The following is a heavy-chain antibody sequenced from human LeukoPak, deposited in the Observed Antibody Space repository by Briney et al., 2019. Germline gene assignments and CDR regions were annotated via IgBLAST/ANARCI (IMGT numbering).Heavy chain of an antibody. J-gene: IGHJ4*02. V-gene: IGHV3-74*01. Sequence: PGWSLRFSCAGSGFTVSSFWMDWVRHPPDKGLLSFSRMNSDGSSTSYADSVKGRFTISRDNAKNTLYLQMNSLRAEDTAVYYCARDKGDYYDSSGYSVDYWGQGTLVTVSS. CDR2: MNSDGSST. CDR3: ARDKGDYYDSSGYSVDY. D-gene: IGHD3-22*01. CDR1: GFTVSSFW.